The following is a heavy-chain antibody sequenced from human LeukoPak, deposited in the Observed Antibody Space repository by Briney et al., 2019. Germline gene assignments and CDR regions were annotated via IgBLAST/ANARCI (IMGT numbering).Heavy chain of an antibody. CDR1: GFPFSASD. CDR3: ARDGREDYYGSGSYLDV. J-gene: IGHJ6*03. CDR2: INWNGGST. V-gene: IGHV3-20*04. Sequence: PGGSLRLSCAASGFPFSASDMHWVRQAPGKGLEWVSGINWNGGSTGYADSVKGRFTISRDNAKNSLYLQMNSLRAEDTALYYCARDGREDYYGSGSYLDVWGKGTTVTVSS. D-gene: IGHD3-10*01.